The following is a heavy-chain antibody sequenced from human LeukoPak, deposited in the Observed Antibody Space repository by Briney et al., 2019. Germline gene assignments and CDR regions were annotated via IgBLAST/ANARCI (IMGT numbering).Heavy chain of an antibody. D-gene: IGHD5-12*01. CDR1: GGSISSYY. CDR3: ARTGYDLRWYYYYYMDV. Sequence: SETLSLTCTVSGGSISSYYWSWIRQPPGKGLEWIGYIYYSGSTNYNPSLKSRVTISVDTSKNQFSLKLSSVTAADTAVYYCARTGYDLRWYYYYYMDVWGKGTTVTVSS. J-gene: IGHJ6*03. V-gene: IGHV4-59*01. CDR2: IYYSGST.